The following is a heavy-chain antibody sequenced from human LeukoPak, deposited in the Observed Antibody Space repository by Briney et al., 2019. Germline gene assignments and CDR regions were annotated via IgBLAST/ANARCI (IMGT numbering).Heavy chain of an antibody. Sequence: PSETLSLTCAVSGYSISSGYYWSWIRQPPGKGLEWIGYIYYSGSTYYNPSLKSRVTISVDTSKNQFSLKLSSVTAADTAVYYCARDCEYGTTGTEDAFDIWGQGTMVTVSS. CDR3: ARDCEYGTTGTEDAFDI. V-gene: IGHV4-30-4*08. CDR2: IYYSGST. D-gene: IGHD1-1*01. CDR1: GYSISSGYY. J-gene: IGHJ3*02.